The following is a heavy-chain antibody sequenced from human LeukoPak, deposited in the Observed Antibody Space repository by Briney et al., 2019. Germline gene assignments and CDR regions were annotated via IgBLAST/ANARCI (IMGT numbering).Heavy chain of an antibody. D-gene: IGHD3-16*01. CDR1: GSTVSRNY. CDR3: ARGPWASFDY. V-gene: IGHV3-66*01. Sequence: GGSLRLPCAASGSTVSRNYMTWVRQAPGKGLEWVSVIYSDGDTYYVDSVKGRFTISRDNSKNTLYLQMNSLRAEDTAVYYCARGPWASFDYWGQGTLVTVSS. J-gene: IGHJ4*02. CDR2: IYSDGDT.